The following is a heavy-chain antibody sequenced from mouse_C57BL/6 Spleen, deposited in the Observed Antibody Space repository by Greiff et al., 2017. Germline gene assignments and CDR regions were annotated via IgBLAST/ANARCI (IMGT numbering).Heavy chain of an antibody. CDR3: ARGGYYGSSYYFDY. J-gene: IGHJ2*01. CDR1: GYTFTSYW. V-gene: IGHV1-50*01. CDR2: IDPSDSYT. Sequence: VKLQQSGAELVKPGASVKLSCKASGYTFTSYWMQWVKQRPGQGLEWIGEIDPSDSYTNYNQKFKGKATLTVDTSSSTAYMQLSSLTSEDSAVYYCARGGYYGSSYYFDYWGQGTTLTVSS. D-gene: IGHD1-1*01.